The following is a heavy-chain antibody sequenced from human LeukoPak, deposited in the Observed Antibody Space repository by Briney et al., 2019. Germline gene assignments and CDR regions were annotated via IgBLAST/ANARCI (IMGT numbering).Heavy chain of an antibody. V-gene: IGHV1-69*13. CDR2: IIPIFGTA. CDR3: ARDYPTGPLRRGEVFDI. J-gene: IGHJ3*02. D-gene: IGHD4-17*01. Sequence: SVKVSCKASGGTFSSYAISWVRQAPGQGLEWMGGIIPIFGTANYAQKFQGRVTITADESTSTAYMELSSLRSEDTAVYYCARDYPTGPLRRGEVFDIWGQGTMVTVSS. CDR1: GGTFSSYA.